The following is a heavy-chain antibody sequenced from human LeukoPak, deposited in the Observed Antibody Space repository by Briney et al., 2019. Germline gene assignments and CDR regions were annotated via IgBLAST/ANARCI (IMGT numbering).Heavy chain of an antibody. J-gene: IGHJ4*02. CDR2: ISAYNGNT. V-gene: IGHV1-18*04. CDR1: GYTFTSYY. CDR3: AREDLTGYPSDY. D-gene: IGHD3-9*01. Sequence: ASVKVSCKASGYTFTSYYMHWVRQAPGQGLEWMGWISAYNGNTNYAQKLQGRVTMTTDTSTSTAYMELRSLRSDDTAVYYCAREDLTGYPSDYWGQGTLVTVSS.